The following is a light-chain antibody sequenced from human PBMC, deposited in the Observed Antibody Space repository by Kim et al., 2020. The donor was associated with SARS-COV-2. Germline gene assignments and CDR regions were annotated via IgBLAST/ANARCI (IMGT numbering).Light chain of an antibody. CDR2: PAS. Sequence: SESVGDRVTITCRASQGISNYLVWYQQKPGKVPKVLIYPASTLQSGVPSRFSGSGSGTEFTLTISSLQPEDAATYYCQKYSTAPWTFGQGTKVEI. CDR1: QGISNY. V-gene: IGKV1-27*01. J-gene: IGKJ1*01. CDR3: QKYSTAPWT.